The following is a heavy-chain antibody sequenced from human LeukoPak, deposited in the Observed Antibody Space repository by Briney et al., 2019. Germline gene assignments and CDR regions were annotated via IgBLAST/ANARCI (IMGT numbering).Heavy chain of an antibody. Sequence: GGSLRLSCAASGFTFDDYAMHWVRQAPGKGLEWVSGISWNSGSIGYADSVKGRFTISRDNAKNSLYLQMNSLRAEDTALYYCAKDKGDYYDSSELSYWGQGTLVTVSS. J-gene: IGHJ4*02. CDR2: ISWNSGSI. CDR1: GFTFDDYA. D-gene: IGHD3-22*01. V-gene: IGHV3-9*01. CDR3: AKDKGDYYDSSELSY.